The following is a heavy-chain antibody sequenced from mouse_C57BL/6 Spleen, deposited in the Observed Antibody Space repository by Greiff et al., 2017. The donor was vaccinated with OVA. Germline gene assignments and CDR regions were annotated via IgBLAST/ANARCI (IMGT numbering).Heavy chain of an antibody. CDR1: GFTFSSYA. Sequence: EVQLVESGGGLVKPGGSLKLSCAASGFTFSSYAMSWVRQTPGKRLEWVATISDGGSYTYYPDNVKGRFTISRDNAKNNLYLQMSHLKSEDTAMYYCARAYGSSSYYAMDYWGQGTSVTVSS. CDR3: ARAYGSSSYYAMDY. D-gene: IGHD1-1*01. CDR2: ISDGGSYT. J-gene: IGHJ4*01. V-gene: IGHV5-4*01.